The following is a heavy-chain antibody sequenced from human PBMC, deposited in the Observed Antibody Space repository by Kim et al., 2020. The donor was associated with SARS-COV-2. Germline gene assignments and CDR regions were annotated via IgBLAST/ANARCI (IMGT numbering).Heavy chain of an antibody. Sequence: GGSLRLSCAASGFTFSDYYMSWIRQAPGKGLEWVSYISSSGSTIYYADSVKGRFTISRDNAKNSLYLQMNSLRAEDTAVYYCARDPNKYSSSSYPGDYYYYGMDVWGQGTTVTVSS. J-gene: IGHJ6*02. V-gene: IGHV3-11*01. CDR1: GFTFSDYY. CDR2: ISSSGSTI. CDR3: ARDPNKYSSSSYPGDYYYYGMDV. D-gene: IGHD6-6*01.